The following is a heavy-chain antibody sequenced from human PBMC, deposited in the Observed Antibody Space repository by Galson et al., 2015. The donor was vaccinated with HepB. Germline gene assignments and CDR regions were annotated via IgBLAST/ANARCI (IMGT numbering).Heavy chain of an antibody. Sequence: QSGAEVKEPGASVKVSCKASGYSFSNYGFIWVRQAPGQGLEWLGWISVYNDNTDYAQKVQDRVTMTTDTSTRSAYMELRSLRSDDTAVYYCARYSSSLYSYAMDVWAKGPRSPSP. V-gene: IGHV1-18*04. CDR2: ISVYNDNT. J-gene: IGHJ6*02. CDR3: ARYSSSLYSYAMDV. D-gene: IGHD6-6*01. CDR1: GYSFSNYG.